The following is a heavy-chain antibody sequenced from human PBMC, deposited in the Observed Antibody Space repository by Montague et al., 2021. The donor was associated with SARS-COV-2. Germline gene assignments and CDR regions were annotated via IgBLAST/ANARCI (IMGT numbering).Heavy chain of an antibody. CDR2: TYYRSKWYN. D-gene: IGHD2-2*01. V-gene: IGHV6-1*01. J-gene: IGHJ4*02. Sequence: CAISGDSVSSNIAIWNWIRQSPSRGLEWLGRTYYRSKWYNDYAESVKSRITIDPDTSKHQFSLHLSSVTPEDTAVYYCARIPVGSKYYFDFWGQGTLVTVSS. CDR3: ARIPVGSKYYFDF. CDR1: GDSVSSNIAI.